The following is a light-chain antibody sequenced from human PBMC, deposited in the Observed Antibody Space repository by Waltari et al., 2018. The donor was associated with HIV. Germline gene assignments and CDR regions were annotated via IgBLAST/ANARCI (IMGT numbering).Light chain of an antibody. V-gene: IGLV1-51*01. Sequence: QSVLTQPPSVSAAPGQKVTISCSGSRSNIGNNYVSWYQQLPGTAPKLLIYDNNKRPSGIPDRFSDSKSGTSATLGITGLQTGDEADYYCGTWDSSLSAVVFGGGTKLTVL. CDR2: DNN. CDR3: GTWDSSLSAVV. J-gene: IGLJ2*01. CDR1: RSNIGNNY.